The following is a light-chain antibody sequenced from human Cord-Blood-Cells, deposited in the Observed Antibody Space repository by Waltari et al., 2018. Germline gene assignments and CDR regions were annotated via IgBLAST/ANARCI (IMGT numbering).Light chain of an antibody. V-gene: IGKV1-NL1*01. Sequence: DIQMTQSQASLSASVGDRVTITCRASQGISNSLAWYQQKPGKAPKLLLYAASRLESGVPSRFSGSGSGTDYTLTISSLQPEDFATYYCQQYYSTPYTFGQGTKLEIK. CDR3: QQYYSTPYT. CDR2: AAS. CDR1: QGISNS. J-gene: IGKJ2*01.